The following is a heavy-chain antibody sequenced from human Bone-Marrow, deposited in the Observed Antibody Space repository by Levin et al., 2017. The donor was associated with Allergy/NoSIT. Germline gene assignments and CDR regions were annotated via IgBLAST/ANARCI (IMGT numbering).Heavy chain of an antibody. J-gene: IGHJ4*02. CDR1: GDSISDGRHY. V-gene: IGHV4-61*02. CDR3: ARDLGWLGFFDY. D-gene: IGHD6-19*01. Sequence: LRLSCTVAGDSISDGRHYWSWIRQPAGKGLEWIGRVFTSGNTDYNPSLKSRVTIAVDTSKNQFSLRLSSVTAADTAMYYCARDLGWLGFFDYWGQGILVTVSS. CDR2: VFTSGNT.